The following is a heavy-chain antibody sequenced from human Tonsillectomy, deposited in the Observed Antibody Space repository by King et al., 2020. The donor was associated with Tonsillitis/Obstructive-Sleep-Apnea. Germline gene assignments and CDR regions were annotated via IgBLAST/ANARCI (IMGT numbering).Heavy chain of an antibody. CDR2: IDPSDSYT. V-gene: IGHV5-10-1*03. CDR1: GYSFTTYW. J-gene: IGHJ6*02. Sequence: QLVQSGPEVKKPGESLRISCKGSGYSFTTYWISWVRQMPGKGLEWMGTIDPSDSYTNYSPSFQGHVTISADKSISTAYLQWSSLKASDTAMYYCAITTENAPSYYYDVDVWGHGTTVTVSS. CDR3: AITTENAPSYYYDVDV. D-gene: IGHD1-1*01.